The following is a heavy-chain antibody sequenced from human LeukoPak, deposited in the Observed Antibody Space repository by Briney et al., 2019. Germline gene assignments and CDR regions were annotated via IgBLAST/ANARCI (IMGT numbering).Heavy chain of an antibody. D-gene: IGHD6-19*01. V-gene: IGHV3-33*01. J-gene: IGHJ4*02. CDR3: TRGGSVPATRSFDY. Sequence: PGRSLRLSCAASGFSFSIYGMNWVRQAPGKGLEWVAVIWNDGSKKYYADSVKGRFTISRDNSKNAVYLQMNSLRVEDTAVYYCTRGGSVPATRSFDYWGQGTLVTVSS. CDR1: GFSFSIYG. CDR2: IWNDGSKK.